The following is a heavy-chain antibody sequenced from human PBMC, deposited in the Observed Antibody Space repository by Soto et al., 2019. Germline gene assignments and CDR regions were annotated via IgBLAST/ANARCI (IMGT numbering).Heavy chain of an antibody. CDR2: VIPIFGTA. CDR1: GGTFSSYA. CDR3: GVQPKPQAAIPSH. Sequence: SSVKVSCKASGGTFSSYAISWVLQSPGQGLEWMGGVIPIFGTANYAQKFQVRVTITADESTSTAYMEVSSMRSEDTAGYYCGVQPKPQAAIPSHSGQGTLVTVSS. J-gene: IGHJ4*02. V-gene: IGHV1-69*13. D-gene: IGHD2-2*01.